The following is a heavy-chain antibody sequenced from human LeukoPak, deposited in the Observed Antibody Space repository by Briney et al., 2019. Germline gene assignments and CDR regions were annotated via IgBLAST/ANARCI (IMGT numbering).Heavy chain of an antibody. Sequence: GASVKVSCKASGYTFTSYDINWVRQATGQGLEWMGWMNPISGNTGYAQKFQGRVTMTRNTSISTAYMELSSLRSEDTAVYYCARENSTSNGSWFDPWGQGTLVTVSS. V-gene: IGHV1-8*01. CDR1: GYTFTSYD. CDR2: MNPISGNT. J-gene: IGHJ5*02. CDR3: ARENSTSNGSWFDP. D-gene: IGHD5/OR15-5a*01.